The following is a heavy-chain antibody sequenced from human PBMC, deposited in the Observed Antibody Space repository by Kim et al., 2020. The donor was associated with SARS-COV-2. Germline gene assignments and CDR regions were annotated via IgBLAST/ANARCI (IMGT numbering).Heavy chain of an antibody. J-gene: IGHJ4*02. V-gene: IGHV3-49*03. Sequence: GGTLRLSCTASGFTFGDYAMSWFRQAPGKGLEWVGFIRSKAYGGTTEYAASVKGRFTISRDDSKSIAYLQMNSLKTEDTAVYYCTSSYRFLEWLGFDYWGQGTLGTVSS. CDR1: GFTFGDYA. D-gene: IGHD3-3*01. CDR2: IRSKAYGGTT. CDR3: TSSYRFLEWLGFDY.